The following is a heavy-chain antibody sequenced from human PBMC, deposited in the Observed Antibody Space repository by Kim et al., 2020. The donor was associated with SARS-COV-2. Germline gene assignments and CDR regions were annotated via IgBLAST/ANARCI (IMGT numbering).Heavy chain of an antibody. CDR2: YYHSGTT. CDR3: TQEATSTAAFDD. D-gene: IGHD2-2*01. J-gene: IGHJ4*02. CDR1: GGSISSRNW. V-gene: IGHV4-4*02. Sequence: SETLSLTCAVSGGSISSRNWRCWLRTPPGKGLGCIGQYYHSGTTNNNPPLNRLATISETKTKNQSSKKLSPITAAEAAEYYSTQEATSTAAFDDWGQGTL.